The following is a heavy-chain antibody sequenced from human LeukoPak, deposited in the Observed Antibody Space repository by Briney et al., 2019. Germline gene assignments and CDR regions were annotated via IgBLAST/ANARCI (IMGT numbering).Heavy chain of an antibody. V-gene: IGHV1-8*01. Sequence: GASVKVSCKASGYTFSSYDINWVRQATGQGLEWMGWMNPNSGNTGYAQKFQGRVTMTRNTSISTAYMELSSLRSEDTAVYYCARALGYCSGGSCYRYYFDYWGQGTLVTVSS. D-gene: IGHD2-15*01. CDR2: MNPNSGNT. CDR1: GYTFSSYD. J-gene: IGHJ4*02. CDR3: ARALGYCSGGSCYRYYFDY.